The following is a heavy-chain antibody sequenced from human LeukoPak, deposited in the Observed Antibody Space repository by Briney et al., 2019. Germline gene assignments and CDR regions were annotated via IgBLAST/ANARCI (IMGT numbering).Heavy chain of an antibody. J-gene: IGHJ6*03. D-gene: IGHD2-15*01. CDR3: ARGSLFCSGGSCYNYYYYMDV. CDR1: GGSISSYY. Sequence: SETLSLTCTVSGGSISSYYWSWIRQPPGKGLEWIGEINHSGSTNYNPSLKSRVTISVDTSKNQFSLKLSSVTAADTAVYYCARGSLFCSGGSCYNYYYYMDVWGKGTTVTVSS. CDR2: INHSGST. V-gene: IGHV4-34*01.